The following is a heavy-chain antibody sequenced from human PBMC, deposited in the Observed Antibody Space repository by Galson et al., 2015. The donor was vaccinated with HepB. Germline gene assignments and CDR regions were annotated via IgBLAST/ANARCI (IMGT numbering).Heavy chain of an antibody. CDR2: IWSDGTNE. Sequence: SLRLSCAASGFIFSSFGMHWVRQAPGKGPVWVSVIWSDGTNEYYADFVKGRFTISRDNSKNTVYLPMNSLRGEDTAVYYCAREVPYASSCVDYWVQGTLVTVSS. D-gene: IGHD6-13*01. CDR3: AREVPYASSCVDY. J-gene: IGHJ4*02. V-gene: IGHV3-33*01. CDR1: GFIFSSFG.